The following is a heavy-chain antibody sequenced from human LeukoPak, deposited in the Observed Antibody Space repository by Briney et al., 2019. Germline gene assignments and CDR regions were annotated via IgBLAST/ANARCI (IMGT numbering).Heavy chain of an antibody. V-gene: IGHV4-30-2*01. CDR1: GGSISSGGYS. D-gene: IGHD4-11*01. J-gene: IGHJ6*02. CDR2: IYHSGST. Sequence: PSETLSLTCAVSGGSISSGGYSWSWIRQPPGKGLEWIGYIYHSGSTYYNPSLKSRVTISVDRSKNQFSLKLSSVTAADTAVYYCARLQYSNYWYYGMDVWGQGTTVTVSS. CDR3: ARLQYSNYWYYGMDV.